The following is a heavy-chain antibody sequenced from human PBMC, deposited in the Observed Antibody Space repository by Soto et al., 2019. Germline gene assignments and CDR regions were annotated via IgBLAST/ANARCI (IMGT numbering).Heavy chain of an antibody. CDR1: GFTFSSYA. CDR2: ISYDGSNK. J-gene: IGHJ6*02. CDR3: ARGAWRGYYLVNYYYGMDV. Sequence: SLRLSCAASGFTFSSYAMHWVRQAPGKGLEWVAVISYDGSNKYYADSVKGRFTISRDNSKNTLYLQMNSLRAEDTAVYYCARGAWRGYYLVNYYYGMDVWGQGTTVNASS. V-gene: IGHV3-30-3*01. D-gene: IGHD3-3*01.